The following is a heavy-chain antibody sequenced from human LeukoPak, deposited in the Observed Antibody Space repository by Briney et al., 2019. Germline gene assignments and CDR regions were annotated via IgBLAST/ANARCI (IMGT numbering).Heavy chain of an antibody. V-gene: IGHV4-31*03. J-gene: IGHJ3*02. CDR2: IYYSGST. CDR3: ARDKQGNSYAFDI. CDR1: GGSISSGGYY. D-gene: IGHD6-13*01. Sequence: PSETLSLTCTVSGGSISSGGYYWSWIRQHPGKGLEWIGYIYYSGSTYYNPSLKSRVTISAATSKSQFSLRLSSVTAADTAVYYCARDKQGNSYAFDIWGQGTMVTVSS.